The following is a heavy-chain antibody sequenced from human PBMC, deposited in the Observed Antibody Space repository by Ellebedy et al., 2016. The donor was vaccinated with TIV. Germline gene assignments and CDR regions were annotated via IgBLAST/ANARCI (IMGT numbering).Heavy chain of an antibody. J-gene: IGHJ6*02. D-gene: IGHD3-3*01. CDR1: GLTFSYYA. Sequence: GESLKISCSASGLTFSYYAIHWVRQAPGKGLEYVSGISPDGGSTYYADSVKGRFRISRDNSRNTLFLQMSSLRLEDTAVYNCARESPNLEWLLYGMDVWGQGTTVTVSS. CDR2: ISPDGGST. CDR3: ARESPNLEWLLYGMDV. V-gene: IGHV3-64D*06.